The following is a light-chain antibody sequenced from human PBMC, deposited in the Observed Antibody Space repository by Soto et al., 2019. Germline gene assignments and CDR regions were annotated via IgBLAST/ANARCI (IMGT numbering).Light chain of an antibody. J-gene: IGKJ2*01. Sequence: ESVLTQSPGTLSLSPGERATLSCRASQSVSSNYLAWYQQKPGQAPRLLIYGASSRATGIPDRFRGSGSGTDFTLTISRLEPEDFAVYYCQQYDNSPGTFGQGTKLEIK. V-gene: IGKV3-20*01. CDR2: GAS. CDR1: QSVSSNY. CDR3: QQYDNSPGT.